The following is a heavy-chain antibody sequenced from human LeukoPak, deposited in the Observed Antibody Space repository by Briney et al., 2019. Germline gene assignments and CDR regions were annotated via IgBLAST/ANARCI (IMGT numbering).Heavy chain of an antibody. CDR2: INPSGGSA. D-gene: IGHD2-15*01. Sequence: GASVKVSCKASGYTFTSYYMHWVRQAPGQGLEWMGIINPSGGSASYAQKFQGRVTMTRDTSTSTVYMELSSLRSEDTAVYYCARSVVVPGYGMDVWGQGTTVTVSS. CDR3: ARSVVVPGYGMDV. CDR1: GYTFTSYY. J-gene: IGHJ6*02. V-gene: IGHV1-46*01.